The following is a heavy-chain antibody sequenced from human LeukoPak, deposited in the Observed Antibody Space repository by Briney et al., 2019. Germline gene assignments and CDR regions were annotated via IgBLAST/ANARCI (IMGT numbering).Heavy chain of an antibody. D-gene: IGHD2-15*01. Sequence: KSSETLSLTCTVSGGSISSSSYYWGWIRQPPGKGLEWIGSIYYSGSTYYNPSLKSRVTISVDTSKNQFSLKLSSVTAADTAVYYCARGRGYCSGGSCFRYLYYMDVWGKGTTVTVSS. CDR3: ARGRGYCSGGSCFRYLYYMDV. CDR2: IYYSGST. CDR1: GGSISSSSYY. J-gene: IGHJ6*03. V-gene: IGHV4-39*07.